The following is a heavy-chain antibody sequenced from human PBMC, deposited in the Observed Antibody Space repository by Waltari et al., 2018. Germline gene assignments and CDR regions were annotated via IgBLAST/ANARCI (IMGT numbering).Heavy chain of an antibody. CDR3: ARDTWGSNHYFEF. CDR2: SVPSFGTA. CDR1: GDTFRRYA. Sequence: QVQLVQSGAEVQKPGSSVKVSCKASGDTFRRYAISWVRQAPGQGLEWMGTSVPSFGTANYARKFQGRVTLTADKSTSTAYMELNSLTCEDTAIYFCARDTWGSNHYFEFWGQGTLVTVSS. V-gene: IGHV1-69*08. J-gene: IGHJ4*02. D-gene: IGHD3-16*01.